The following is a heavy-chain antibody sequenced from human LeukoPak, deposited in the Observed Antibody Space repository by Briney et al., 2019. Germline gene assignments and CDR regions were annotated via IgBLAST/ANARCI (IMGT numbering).Heavy chain of an antibody. J-gene: IGHJ4*02. CDR1: GASIISSNW. CDR2: IYQTGTT. V-gene: IGHV4-4*02. CDR3: ARGCTSLTCYLPFDY. D-gene: IGHD2-2*01. Sequence: PSETLSLTCDVSGASIISSNWWSWVRQPPGQGLEWIGEIYQTGTTNYNPSLKSRVTISVDKSNNQFSLKLTSMTAADTAVYYCARGCTSLTCYLPFDYWGQGILVTVSS.